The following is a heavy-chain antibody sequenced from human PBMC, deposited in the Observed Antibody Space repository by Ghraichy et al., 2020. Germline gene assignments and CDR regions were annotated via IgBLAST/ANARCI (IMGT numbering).Heavy chain of an antibody. CDR3: AKDRSTLLWFVSYGMDV. CDR2: ISGSGGST. D-gene: IGHD3-10*01. J-gene: IGHJ6*02. Sequence: GGSLRLSCAASGFTFSSYAMSWVRQAPGKGLEWVSAISGSGGSTYYADSVKGRFTISRDNSKNTLYLQMNSLRAEDTAVYYCAKDRSTLLWFVSYGMDVWGQGTTVTVSS. V-gene: IGHV3-23*01. CDR1: GFTFSSYA.